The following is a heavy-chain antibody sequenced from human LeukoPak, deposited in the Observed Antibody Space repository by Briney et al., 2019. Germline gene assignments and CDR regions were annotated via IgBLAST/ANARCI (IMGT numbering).Heavy chain of an antibody. V-gene: IGHV1-18*01. CDR1: GYTFASYG. CDR3: ARDRVMGIAAAGTVMRFDP. D-gene: IGHD6-13*01. CDR2: ISAHNGNT. J-gene: IGHJ5*02. Sequence: KPGASVKVSCKASGYTFASYGISWLRQAPGQGLEGMGWISAHNGNTNYAQKLQGRVTMTTDTSTSTAYMELRSLRAEDTAVYYCARDRVMGIAAAGTVMRFDPCGQGTLVTVSS.